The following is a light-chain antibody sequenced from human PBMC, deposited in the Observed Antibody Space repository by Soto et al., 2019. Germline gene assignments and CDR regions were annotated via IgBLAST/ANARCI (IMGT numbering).Light chain of an antibody. CDR3: SSYANSDTVI. J-gene: IGLJ2*01. V-gene: IGLV2-14*01. Sequence: QSVLTQPASVSGSPGQSITISCTGTSSDIGTYNFVSWYRQHPVKAPILIIFDVSSRPSGISNRFSGSKSGNTASLTISGVQADDEADYYCSSYANSDTVIFGGGTQLTVL. CDR2: DVS. CDR1: SSDIGTYNF.